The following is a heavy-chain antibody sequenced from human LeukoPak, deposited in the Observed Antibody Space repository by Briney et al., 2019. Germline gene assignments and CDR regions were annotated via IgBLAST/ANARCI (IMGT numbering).Heavy chain of an antibody. V-gene: IGHV4-34*01. CDR2: INHSGST. Sequence: PSETLSLTCAVYGGSFSGYYWSWIRKPPGKGLDWVGEINHSGSTNYNPSLKSRVTISVDTSKNQFSLKLSSVTAADTAVYYCARHPRGLAVAGYYFDYWGQGTLVTVSS. CDR1: GGSFSGYY. J-gene: IGHJ4*02. D-gene: IGHD6-19*01. CDR3: ARHPRGLAVAGYYFDY.